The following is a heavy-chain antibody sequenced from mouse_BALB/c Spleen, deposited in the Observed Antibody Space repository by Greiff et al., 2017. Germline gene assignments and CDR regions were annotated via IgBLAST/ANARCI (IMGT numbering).Heavy chain of an antibody. J-gene: IGHJ3*01. V-gene: IGHV1-80*01. CDR2: IYPGDGDT. CDR1: GYAFSSYW. CDR3: ATLTYYGSSPFAY. Sequence: QVQLQQSGAELVRPGSSVKISCKASGYAFSSYWMNWVKQRPGQGLEWIGQIYPGDGDTNYNGKFKGKATLTADKSSSTAYMQLSSLTSEDSAVYFCATLTYYGSSPFAYWGQGTLVTVSA. D-gene: IGHD1-1*01.